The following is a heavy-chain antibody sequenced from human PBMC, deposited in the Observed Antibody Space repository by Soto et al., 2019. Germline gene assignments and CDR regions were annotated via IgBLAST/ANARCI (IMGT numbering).Heavy chain of an antibody. Sequence: ASVKVSCKASGYTFTSYGISWVRQAPGQGLEWMGWISAYNGNTNYAQKLQGRVTMTTDTSTSTAYMELRSLRSDDTAVYYCARVRCRFLDPACGYYYMDVWGKGTTVTVSS. CDR3: ARVRCRFLDPACGYYYMDV. V-gene: IGHV1-18*01. J-gene: IGHJ6*03. CDR1: GYTFTSYG. CDR2: ISAYNGNT. D-gene: IGHD3-3*01.